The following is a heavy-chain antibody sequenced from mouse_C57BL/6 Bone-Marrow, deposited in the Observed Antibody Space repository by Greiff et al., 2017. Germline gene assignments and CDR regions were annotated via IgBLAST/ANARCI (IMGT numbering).Heavy chain of an antibody. Sequence: QVQLQQSGAELMKPGASVKLSCKATGYTFTGYWIEWVKQRPGHGLEWIGEILPGSGSTNYNEKFKGKATFTADTSSNTAYMQLSSLTTEDSAIYYCAKGLEDYYGSSYGAWFAYWGQGTLVTVSA. J-gene: IGHJ3*01. CDR2: ILPGSGST. CDR1: GYTFTGYW. CDR3: AKGLEDYYGSSYGAWFAY. V-gene: IGHV1-9*01. D-gene: IGHD1-1*01.